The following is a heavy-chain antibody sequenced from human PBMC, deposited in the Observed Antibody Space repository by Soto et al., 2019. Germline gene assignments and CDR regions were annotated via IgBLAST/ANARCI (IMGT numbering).Heavy chain of an antibody. J-gene: IGHJ2*01. D-gene: IGHD2-21*02. CDR1: GFTFSGSA. Sequence: EVQLVESGGGLVQPGESLKLSCAASGFTFSGSAMHWVRQASGKALECVGRIRSKANNYATVYTASVKGRLTISRNESKNTAHLQMNSLKTEDTAVYYCARHARQYCGGACYVFPYSDLWGRGTLVTV. V-gene: IGHV3-73*02. CDR2: IRSKANNYAT. CDR3: ARHARQYCGGACYVFPYSDL.